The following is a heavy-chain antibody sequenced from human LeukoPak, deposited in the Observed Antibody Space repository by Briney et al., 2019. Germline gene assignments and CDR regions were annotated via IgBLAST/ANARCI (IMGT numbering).Heavy chain of an antibody. CDR3: AKSEQWLVLGVDY. CDR2: ISYDGSNK. V-gene: IGHV3-30*18. CDR1: GFTFSSYG. D-gene: IGHD6-19*01. Sequence: GGSLRLSCAASGFTFSSYGMHWVRQAPGKGLEWVAVISYDGSNKYYADSVKGRFTISRDNSKNTLYLQMNSLRAEDTAVYYCAKSEQWLVLGVDYWGQGTLVTVSS. J-gene: IGHJ1*01.